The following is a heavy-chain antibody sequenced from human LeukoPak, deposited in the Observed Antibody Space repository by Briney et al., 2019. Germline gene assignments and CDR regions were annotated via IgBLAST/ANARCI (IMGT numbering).Heavy chain of an antibody. J-gene: IGHJ4*02. D-gene: IGHD3-22*01. CDR3: AKERDSSGYFDY. CDR1: GFTFDDYA. V-gene: IGHV3-9*01. Sequence: GGSLRLSCAASGFTFDDYAMHWVRQAPGKGLEWVSGISWNSGSIGYADSVKGRFTTSRDNAKNSLYLQMNSLRAEDTALYYCAKERDSSGYFDYWGQGTLVTVSS. CDR2: ISWNSGSI.